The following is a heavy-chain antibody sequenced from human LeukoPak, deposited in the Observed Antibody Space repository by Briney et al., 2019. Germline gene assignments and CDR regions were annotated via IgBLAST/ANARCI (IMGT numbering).Heavy chain of an antibody. V-gene: IGHV4-34*01. D-gene: IGHD1-14*01. CDR2: INHSGST. CDR1: GGSFSGYY. J-gene: IGHJ2*01. CDR3: ARRVGTRDWYFDL. Sequence: SETLSLTCAVYGGSFSGYYWSWIRQPPGKGLEWIGEINHSGSTNYNPSLKSRVTISVDTSKNQFSLKLSSVTAADTAVYYCARRVGTRDWYFDLWGRGTLVTVSS.